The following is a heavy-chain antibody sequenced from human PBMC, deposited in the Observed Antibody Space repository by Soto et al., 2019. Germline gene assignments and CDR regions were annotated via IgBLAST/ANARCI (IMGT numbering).Heavy chain of an antibody. CDR2: ISYDGSNK. J-gene: IGHJ6*02. CDR3: ARDGYCSGGSCSSVYYYYYGMDV. CDR1: GFTFSSYA. Sequence: GGSLRLSCAASGFTFSSYAMHWVRQAPGKGLEWVAVISYDGSNKYYADSVKGRFTISRDNSKNTLYLQMNSLRAEDTAVYYCARDGYCSGGSCSSVYYYYYGMDVWGQGTTVTVSS. D-gene: IGHD2-15*01. V-gene: IGHV3-30-3*01.